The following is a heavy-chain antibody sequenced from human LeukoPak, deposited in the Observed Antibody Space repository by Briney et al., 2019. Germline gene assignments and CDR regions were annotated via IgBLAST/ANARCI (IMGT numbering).Heavy chain of an antibody. CDR1: GFTFSIYG. D-gene: IGHD3-22*01. CDR2: IRYDGSNK. CDR3: AKVPGYYDSSGNGY. Sequence: PGGSLRLSCAASGFTFSIYGIHWVRQAPGKGLEWVAFIRYDGSNKYYADSVKGRFTISRDNSINTLYLQMNSLRAEDTAVYYCAKVPGYYDSSGNGYWGQGTLVTVSS. V-gene: IGHV3-30*02. J-gene: IGHJ4*02.